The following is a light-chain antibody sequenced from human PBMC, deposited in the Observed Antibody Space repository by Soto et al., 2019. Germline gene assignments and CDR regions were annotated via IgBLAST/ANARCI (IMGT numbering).Light chain of an antibody. Sequence: QSVLTQPRSVSGSPGQSVTISCTGTSSDVGAYNYISWYQHHPGKAPRLMIYDVSQRPSGVPDRFSGSKSGNTASLTISGLQAEDEADYYCCSYARTSWVFGGGTKVTVL. CDR3: CSYARTSWV. J-gene: IGLJ3*02. CDR1: SSDVGAYNY. V-gene: IGLV2-11*01. CDR2: DVS.